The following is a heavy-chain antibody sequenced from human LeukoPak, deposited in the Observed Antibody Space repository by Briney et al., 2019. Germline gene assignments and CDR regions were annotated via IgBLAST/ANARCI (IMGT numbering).Heavy chain of an antibody. CDR1: GGSFSGYY. CDR2: INHSGST. D-gene: IGHD3-10*01. V-gene: IGHV4-34*01. J-gene: IGHJ4*02. CDR3: ARLLRYYGSGSLRYDY. Sequence: SETLSLTCAVYGGSFSGYYWSWIRQPPGKGLEWIGEINHSGSTNYNPSLKSRVTISVDTSKNQFSLKLSSVTAADTAVYYCARLLRYYGSGSLRYDYWGREPWSPSPQ.